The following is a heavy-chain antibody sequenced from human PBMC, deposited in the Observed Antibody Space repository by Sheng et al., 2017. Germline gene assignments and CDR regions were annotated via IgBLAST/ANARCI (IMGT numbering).Heavy chain of an antibody. V-gene: IGHV4-34*01. Sequence: QVQLQQWGAGLLKPSETLSLTCAVYGGSFSGYYWSWIRQPPGKGLEWIGEINHSGSTNYNPSLKSRVTISVDTSKNQFSLKLSSVTAADTAVYYCARDSGRVLLWFRESYYFDYWGQGNPGHRLL. J-gene: IGHJ4*02. D-gene: IGHD3-10*01. CDR1: GGSFSGYY. CDR2: INHSGST. CDR3: ARDSGRVLLWFRESYYFDY.